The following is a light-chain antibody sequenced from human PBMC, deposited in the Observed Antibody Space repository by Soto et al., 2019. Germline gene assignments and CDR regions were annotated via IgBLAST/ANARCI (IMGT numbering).Light chain of an antibody. J-gene: IGKJ4*01. CDR3: QQYDTLPPLN. CDR1: QDISNY. CDR2: DAS. V-gene: IGKV1-33*01. Sequence: DLQMTQSPSSLSASVGDRVTITCQASQDISNYLNWYQQKPGKAPKLLIFDASTLQIGVPSRFSGSGSGTDVTFTISSLHPEDLATYFYQQYDTLPPLNFGGGTRVEIK.